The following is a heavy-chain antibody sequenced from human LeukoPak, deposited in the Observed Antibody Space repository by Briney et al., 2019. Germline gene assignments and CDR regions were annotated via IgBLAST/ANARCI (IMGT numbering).Heavy chain of an antibody. CDR1: GFTFSSYA. CDR3: AQSGGMDV. J-gene: IGHJ6*02. CDR2: ISGSGGST. V-gene: IGHV3-23*01. Sequence: GGSLRLSCAASGFTFSSYAMSWVRQAPGKGLEWVSTISGSGGSTYYADSVKGRFTISRDNSKNTLYLQMTSLRVEDTAVYYCAQSGGMDVWGQGTTVTVSS.